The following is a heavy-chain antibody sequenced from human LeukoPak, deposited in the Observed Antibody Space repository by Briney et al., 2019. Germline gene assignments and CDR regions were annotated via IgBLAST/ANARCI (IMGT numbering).Heavy chain of an antibody. J-gene: IGHJ4*02. CDR3: VAGEYGTGSYYKSAF. CDR1: PGSIGSDALY. Sequence: SETLSLTCTVSPGSIGSDALYWGWIRQSPGKGLEWIGSVHYTRSYSGTRYYNPSLESRVTVSTDRSKSLCSLKLTSVTAADTAVYYCVAGEYGTGSYYKSAFWGKGALVAVSS. V-gene: IGHV4-39*01. D-gene: IGHD3-10*01. CDR2: VHYTRSYSGTR.